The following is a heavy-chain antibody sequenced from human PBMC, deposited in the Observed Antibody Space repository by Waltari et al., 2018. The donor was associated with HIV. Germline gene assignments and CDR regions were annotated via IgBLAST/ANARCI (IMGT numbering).Heavy chain of an antibody. V-gene: IGHV1-2*04. CDR3: ARALGTTWHNLDY. D-gene: IGHD2-2*01. CDR2: SNPANGDT. Sequence: QVQLIQSGAEMKKPGASMKVSCKASEYTFTTYHIHWVRQAPGEGLEWRGESNPANGDTQYAQKFQGWVSMTRDTSINTAYMNLTRLRSEDSAVYYCARALGTTWHNLDYWGQGTLVTVSS. CDR1: EYTFTTYH. J-gene: IGHJ4*02.